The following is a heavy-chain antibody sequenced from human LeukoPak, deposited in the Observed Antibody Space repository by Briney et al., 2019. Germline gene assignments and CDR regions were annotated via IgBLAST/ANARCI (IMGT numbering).Heavy chain of an antibody. D-gene: IGHD3-9*01. V-gene: IGHV4-34*01. J-gene: IGHJ6*03. CDR1: GGSFSGYY. Sequence: SETLSLTCAVYGGSFSGYYWSWIRQPPGKGLEWIGEINHSGSTNYNPSLKSRVTISVDTSMNQFSLKLSSVTAADTAVYYCARVLNPRRRHYYYYYMDVWGKGTTVTVSS. CDR3: ARVLNPRRRHYYYYYMDV. CDR2: INHSGST.